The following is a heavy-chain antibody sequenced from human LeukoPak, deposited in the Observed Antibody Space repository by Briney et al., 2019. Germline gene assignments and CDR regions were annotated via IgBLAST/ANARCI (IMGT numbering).Heavy chain of an antibody. Sequence: SETLSLTCSVSGGSTTSYYWNGVRQFPGKRLEWIGYIYHTGTTTYNPSLQSRVAISIDTSTNQISLRLSSVTSADTAIYFCARDRSEWSAEDNWFDPWGQGILVTVSS. CDR2: IYHTGTT. CDR3: ARDRSEWSAEDNWFDP. J-gene: IGHJ5*02. V-gene: IGHV4-59*12. CDR1: GGSTTSYY. D-gene: IGHD3-10*01.